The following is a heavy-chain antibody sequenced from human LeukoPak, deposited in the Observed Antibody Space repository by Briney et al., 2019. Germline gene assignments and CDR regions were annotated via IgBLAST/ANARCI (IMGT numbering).Heavy chain of an antibody. CDR3: ARDADSYLAAAGAFDI. J-gene: IGHJ3*02. D-gene: IGHD6-13*01. CDR1: GFTFSSYA. V-gene: IGHV3-30*04. CDR2: ISYDGSNK. Sequence: PGRSLRLSCAASGFTFSSYAMHWVRQAPGKGLEWVAVISYDGSNKYYADSVKGRFTISRDNSKNTLYLQMNSLRAEDTAVYYCARDADSYLAAAGAFDIWGQGTMVTVSS.